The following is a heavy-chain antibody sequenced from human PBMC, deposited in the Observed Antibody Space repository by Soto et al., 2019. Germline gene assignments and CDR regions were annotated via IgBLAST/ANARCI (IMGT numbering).Heavy chain of an antibody. V-gene: IGHV1-69*13. CDR3: ARVGGSYYYYGMDV. CDR1: GGTFSSYS. CDR2: IIPIFGTA. D-gene: IGHD3-3*01. Sequence: ASEKVSCKASGGTFSSYSISWVRQAPGQGLEWMGGIIPIFGTANYAQKFQGRVTITADESTSTAYMELSSLRSEDTAVYYCARVGGSYYYYGMDVWGQGTTVTVSS. J-gene: IGHJ6*02.